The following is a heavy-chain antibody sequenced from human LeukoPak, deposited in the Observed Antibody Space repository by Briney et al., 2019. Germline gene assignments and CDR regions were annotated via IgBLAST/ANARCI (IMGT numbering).Heavy chain of an antibody. Sequence: GGSLRLSCAASGFTLGTYAMTWVRQAPGKGLEWVSAISRNGAGTCYADSVKGRFTISRDNYKDTLFLQMNTLRVEDTAVYYCARDSSGYAEFDYWGQGTLVTVSS. V-gene: IGHV3-23*01. CDR2: ISRNGAGT. J-gene: IGHJ4*02. CDR1: GFTLGTYA. CDR3: ARDSSGYAEFDY. D-gene: IGHD3-22*01.